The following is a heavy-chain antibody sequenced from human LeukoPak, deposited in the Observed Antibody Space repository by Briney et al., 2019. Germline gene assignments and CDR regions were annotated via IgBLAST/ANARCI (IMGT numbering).Heavy chain of an antibody. V-gene: IGHV4-59*01. Sequence: NPSETLSLTCTVSGGSISSYYWSWIRQPPGKGLGCIRYIYYSGSTNYNPSLKSRVTISVDTSKNQFPLKLSSVTAADTAVYYCARAADYYYSSGYNPFDYWGQGTLVTVSS. CDR1: GGSISSYY. CDR3: ARAADYYYSSGYNPFDY. D-gene: IGHD3-22*01. J-gene: IGHJ4*02. CDR2: IYYSGST.